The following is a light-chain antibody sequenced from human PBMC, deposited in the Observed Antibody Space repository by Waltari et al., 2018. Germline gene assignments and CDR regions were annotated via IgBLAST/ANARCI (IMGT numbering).Light chain of an antibody. Sequence: QSVLTQPPSAFGTPGQTVTMSCSGSHSNIAKHPINWSQQPPPMTPKLVIFSDIQRPSGGPDRFSCSASGASASLAIRGLQSDDEADYYCATWDDSLNGVLFGGGTKLTVL. CDR3: ATWDDSLNGVL. CDR1: HSNIAKHP. CDR2: SDI. V-gene: IGLV1-44*01. J-gene: IGLJ2*01.